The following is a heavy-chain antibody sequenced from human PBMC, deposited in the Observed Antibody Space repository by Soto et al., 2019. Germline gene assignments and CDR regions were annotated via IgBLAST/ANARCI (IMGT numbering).Heavy chain of an antibody. D-gene: IGHD4-17*01. Sequence: QVQLQESGPGLVKPSQTLSLTCSVSGRSITTDGYYWSWIRQHPGKGLEWIGFVFYSGSTSYNPSLKSRVDMSLDRSKIQFTLELRSMTAADTGLYYCAAQSSYGDPMGYWGQGTLVTVS. CDR3: AAQSSYGDPMGY. CDR2: VFYSGST. J-gene: IGHJ4*02. CDR1: GRSITTDGYY. V-gene: IGHV4-31*03.